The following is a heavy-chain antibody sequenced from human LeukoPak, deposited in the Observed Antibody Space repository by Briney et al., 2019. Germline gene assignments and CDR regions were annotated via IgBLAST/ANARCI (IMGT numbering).Heavy chain of an antibody. CDR2: IYHSGST. V-gene: IGHV4-4*02. CDR1: GGSISSSNW. Sequence: SGTLSLTCAVSGGSISSSNWWSWVRQPPGKGLEWIGEIYHSGSTNYNPSLKSRVTISVDKSKNQFSLKLSSVTAADTAVYYCASHGPGYSSATVIKAGYWGQGTLVAVSS. CDR3: ASHGPGYSSATVIKAGY. J-gene: IGHJ4*02. D-gene: IGHD6-19*01.